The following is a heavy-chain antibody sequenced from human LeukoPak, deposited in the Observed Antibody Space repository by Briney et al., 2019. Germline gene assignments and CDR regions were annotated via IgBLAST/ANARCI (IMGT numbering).Heavy chain of an antibody. Sequence: SETLSLTCTVSGGSISSYYWSWIRQPPGKGLEWIGYIYYSGSTNYNPSLKSRVTISVDTSKNQFSLKLSSVTAADTAVYYCARHGVAVAGFDYWGQGTLITVSS. J-gene: IGHJ4*02. CDR2: IYYSGST. CDR1: GGSISSYY. D-gene: IGHD6-19*01. CDR3: ARHGVAVAGFDY. V-gene: IGHV4-59*08.